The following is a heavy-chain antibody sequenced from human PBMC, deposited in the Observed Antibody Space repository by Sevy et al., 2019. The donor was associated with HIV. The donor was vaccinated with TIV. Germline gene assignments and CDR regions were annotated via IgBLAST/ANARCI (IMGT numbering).Heavy chain of an antibody. CDR1: GFTFNFFS. J-gene: IGHJ1*01. V-gene: IGHV3-30-3*01. D-gene: IGHD1-1*01. CDR2: ISFDGSNE. Sequence: GGSLRLSCAASGFTFNFFSMHWVRQAPGKGLEWVATISFDGSNEHYADSVKGRFTISRDNSTNSLLLQMNSLRADDSAVYYCALERLSSAVAEYFHNWGQGTLVTVSS. CDR3: ALERLSSAVAEYFHN.